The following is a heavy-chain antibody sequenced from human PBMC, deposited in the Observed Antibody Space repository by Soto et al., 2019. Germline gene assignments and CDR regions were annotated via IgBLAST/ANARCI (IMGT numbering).Heavy chain of an antibody. CDR1: GGTFNTYA. J-gene: IGHJ4*02. Sequence: QVQLVQSGAEMKKPGSSVKVSCQSSGGTFNTYAMTWARQAPGQGPEWMGDISPMFGAANYAPKFQGRVTITADESTGTSYMQLSSLTSDDTALYFCAREVQVHTPAFVYWGQGTLVTVSS. V-gene: IGHV1-69*19. CDR2: ISPMFGAA. D-gene: IGHD3-10*01. CDR3: AREVQVHTPAFVY.